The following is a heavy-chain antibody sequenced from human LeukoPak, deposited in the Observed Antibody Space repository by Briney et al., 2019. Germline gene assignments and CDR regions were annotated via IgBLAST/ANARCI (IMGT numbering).Heavy chain of an antibody. V-gene: IGHV1-69*13. Sequence: SVKVSCQASGGTFSSYAISWVRQAPGQGLEWMGGIIPIFGTANYAQKFQGRVTITADESTSTAYMEMSSLRSEDTAVYYCARDRRIAVTEGYFQHWGQSTLVTVSS. CDR1: GGTFSSYA. J-gene: IGHJ1*01. CDR3: ARDRRIAVTEGYFQH. CDR2: IIPIFGTA. D-gene: IGHD6-19*01.